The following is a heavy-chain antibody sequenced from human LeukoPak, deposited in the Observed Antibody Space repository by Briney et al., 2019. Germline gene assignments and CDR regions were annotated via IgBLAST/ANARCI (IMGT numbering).Heavy chain of an antibody. CDR2: ISGSGGST. Sequence: QAGGSLRLSCAASGFTFSRYWMHWVRQAPGKGLEWVSAISGSGGSTYYADSVKGRFTISRDNSKNTLYLQMNSLRAEDTAVYYCAKALDYGDYVFDYWGQGTLVTVSS. CDR3: AKALDYGDYVFDY. J-gene: IGHJ4*02. V-gene: IGHV3-23*01. D-gene: IGHD4-17*01. CDR1: GFTFSRYW.